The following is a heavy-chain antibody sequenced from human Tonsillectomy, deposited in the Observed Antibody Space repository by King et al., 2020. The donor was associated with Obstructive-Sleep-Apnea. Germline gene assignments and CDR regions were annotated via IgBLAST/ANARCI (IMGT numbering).Heavy chain of an antibody. CDR1: GGSISSSNW. J-gene: IGHJ4*02. CDR2: IYHSGST. Sequence: QLQESGPGLVKPSGTLSLTCAVSGGSISSSNWWSWVRQPPGKGLEGIGEIYHSGSTNYNPSLKSPVNISVDKSKNQFSLKLSSGTAADTAVYYCARVIQLWSVYYFDYWGQGTLVTVSS. CDR3: ARVIQLWSVYYFDY. D-gene: IGHD5-18*01. V-gene: IGHV4-4*02.